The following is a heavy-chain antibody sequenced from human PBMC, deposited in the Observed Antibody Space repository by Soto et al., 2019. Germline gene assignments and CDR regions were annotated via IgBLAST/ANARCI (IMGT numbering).Heavy chain of an antibody. Sequence: GGSLRLACAASGFTFTTYAMTWVRQAPGRGLEWVSGSSASGADTYYADSVKGRFTVSRDNSKNTLYLQMNSLRADDTAIYYCAKEGPYVHGDYRVYYYGMDVWGRATTVSVSS. CDR2: SSASGADT. D-gene: IGHD4-17*01. J-gene: IGHJ6*02. CDR1: GFTFTTYA. V-gene: IGHV3-23*01. CDR3: AKEGPYVHGDYRVYYYGMDV.